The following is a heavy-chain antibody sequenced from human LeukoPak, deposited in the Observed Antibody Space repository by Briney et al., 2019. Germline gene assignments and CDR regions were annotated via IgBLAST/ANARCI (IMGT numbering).Heavy chain of an antibody. Sequence: SETLSLTCAVYGVSFNDFYWSWIRQPPGGDLEWIGEIHHSGSIKFKPSLRSRVTISMDTPNNQFSLKLRSVTAADTAVYYCARNYYDDSDHLFDPWGQGPRSPSPQ. CDR3: ARNYYDDSDHLFDP. V-gene: IGHV4-34*01. CDR1: GVSFNDFY. CDR2: IHHSGSI. D-gene: IGHD3-22*01. J-gene: IGHJ5*02.